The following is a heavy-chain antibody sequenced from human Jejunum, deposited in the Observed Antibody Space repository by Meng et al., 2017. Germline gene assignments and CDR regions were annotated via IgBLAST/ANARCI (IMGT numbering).Heavy chain of an antibody. J-gene: IGHJ4*02. V-gene: IGHV3-74*01. CDR2: ISTDGSST. CDR1: GFTFSSYW. D-gene: IGHD3-22*01. Sequence: VSMVEAVGGLVQPGGSLRLPCAASGFTFSSYWMQWVRQAPGKGLVWVSRISTDGSSTYYADSVKGRFPISRDNAKNTVYLEINSLRAEDSAVYYCARGLSGYYGFFDYWGQGTLVTVSS. CDR3: ARGLSGYYGFFDY.